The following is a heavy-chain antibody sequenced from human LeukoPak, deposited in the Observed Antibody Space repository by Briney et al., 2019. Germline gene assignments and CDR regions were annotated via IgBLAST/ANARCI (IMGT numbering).Heavy chain of an antibody. V-gene: IGHV1-69*13. Sequence: ASVKVSCKASGGTFSSYAISWVRQAPGQGLEWMGGIIPIFGTANYAQRFQGRVTITADESTSTAYMELSSLRSEDTAVYYCARHGSLSSSGPPWGQGTLVTVSS. D-gene: IGHD6-6*01. J-gene: IGHJ5*02. CDR1: GGTFSSYA. CDR2: IIPIFGTA. CDR3: ARHGSLSSSGPP.